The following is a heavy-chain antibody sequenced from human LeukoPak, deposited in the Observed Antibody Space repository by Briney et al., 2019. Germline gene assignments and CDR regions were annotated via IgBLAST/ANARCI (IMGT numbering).Heavy chain of an antibody. J-gene: IGHJ4*02. V-gene: IGHV3-21*04. CDR3: AREYYDFWSGYYRGFDY. Sequence: AGGFLRLSCAASGFSFSSYSMIWVRQAPGKGLEWVSSISSSSSFIYYADSVKGRFTISRDNAKNSLYLQMNSLRAEDTAVYYCAREYYDFWSGYYRGFDYWGQGTLVTVSS. CDR1: GFSFSSYS. D-gene: IGHD3-3*01. CDR2: ISSSSSFI.